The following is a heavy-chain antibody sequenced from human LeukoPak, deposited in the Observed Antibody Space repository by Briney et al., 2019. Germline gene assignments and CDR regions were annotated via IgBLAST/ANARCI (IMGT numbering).Heavy chain of an antibody. D-gene: IGHD4-11*01. CDR3: ARHGLVDVTTYWYFDL. V-gene: IGHV4-34*01. CDR1: GGSFSGYY. J-gene: IGHJ2*01. Sequence: SETLSLTCAVYGGSFSGYYWSWIRQPPGKGLEWIGEINHSGSTNYNPSLKSRVTISVDTSKNQFSLWLSSVTAADTAVYYCARHGLVDVTTYWYFDLWGRGTLVTVSS. CDR2: INHSGST.